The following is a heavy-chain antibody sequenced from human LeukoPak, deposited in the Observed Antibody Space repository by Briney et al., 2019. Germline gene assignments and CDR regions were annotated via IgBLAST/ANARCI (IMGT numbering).Heavy chain of an antibody. CDR2: ISGDGGST. J-gene: IGHJ4*02. CDR3: AKPITSSSWYSDY. V-gene: IGHV3-43*02. CDR1: GLTFDDYA. D-gene: IGHD6-13*01. Sequence: GGSLRLSCAASGLTFDDYAMHWVRQAPGKGLEWVSLISGDGGSTYYADSVKGRLTISRDNSKNSLYLQMNSLRTEDTALYYCAKPITSSSWYSDYWGQGTLVTVSS.